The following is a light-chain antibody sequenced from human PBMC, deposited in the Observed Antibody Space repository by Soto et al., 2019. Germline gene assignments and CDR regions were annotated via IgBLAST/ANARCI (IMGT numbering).Light chain of an antibody. CDR1: SSDVGGYNY. CDR3: CSYAGSYTWV. V-gene: IGLV2-11*01. J-gene: IGLJ3*02. CDR2: DVS. Sequence: QSVLTQPRSVSGSPGQSVTISCTGTSSDVGGYNYVSWYQQHPGKAPKVMIYDVSKRPSGVPDRFSGSKSGNTASLTISGIQAEDEAHYYCCSYAGSYTWVFGGGTKLTVL.